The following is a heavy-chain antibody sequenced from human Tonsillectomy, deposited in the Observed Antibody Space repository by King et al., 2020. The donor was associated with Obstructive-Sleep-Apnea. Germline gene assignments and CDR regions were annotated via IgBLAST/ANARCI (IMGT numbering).Heavy chain of an antibody. CDR1: GFTFSSYS. CDR2: ISSRSSYI. CDR3: ARDSSYTATFDY. Sequence: VQLVESGGGLVKPGGSLRLSCAASGFTFSSYSMNWVRQAPGKGLEWVSSISSRSSYIYYEDSVKGRFTISSDNAKNSLYLQMNSLRAEDTAVYYCARDSSYTATFDYWGQGTLVTVSS. J-gene: IGHJ4*02. V-gene: IGHV3-21*01. D-gene: IGHD5-18*01.